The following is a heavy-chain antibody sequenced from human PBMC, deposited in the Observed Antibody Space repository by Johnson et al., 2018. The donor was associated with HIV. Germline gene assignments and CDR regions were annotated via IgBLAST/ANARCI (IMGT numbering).Heavy chain of an antibody. CDR3: ARSSGSYLDDAFDI. CDR2: ISYDGSNK. CDR1: GFTFSSYG. D-gene: IGHD1-26*01. J-gene: IGHJ3*02. Sequence: QVQLVESGGGVVQPGRSLRLSCAASGFTFSSYGMHWVRQAPGKGLECVAVISYDGSNKYYADSVKGRFTISRDNSKNTLYLQMNSLRAEDTAVYYCARSSGSYLDDAFDIWGQGTMVTVSS. V-gene: IGHV3-30*03.